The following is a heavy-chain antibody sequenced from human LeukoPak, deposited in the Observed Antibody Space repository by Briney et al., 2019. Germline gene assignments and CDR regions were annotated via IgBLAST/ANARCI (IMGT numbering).Heavy chain of an antibody. CDR1: GFTFSSYW. Sequence: GGSLRPSCAASGFTFSSYWMSWVRQAPGKGLEWVANIKQDGSEKYYVDSVKGRFTISRDNAKNSLYLQMNSLRAEDTAVYYCARDGACSGGSCYSPYFDYWGQGTLVTVSS. CDR3: ARDGACSGGSCYSPYFDY. CDR2: IKQDGSEK. J-gene: IGHJ4*02. D-gene: IGHD2-15*01. V-gene: IGHV3-7*03.